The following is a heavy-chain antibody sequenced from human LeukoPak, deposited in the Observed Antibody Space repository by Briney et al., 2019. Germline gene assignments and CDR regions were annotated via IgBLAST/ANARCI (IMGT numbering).Heavy chain of an antibody. CDR1: GGSISSSSYY. Sequence: SETLSLTCTVSGGSISSSSYYWGWIRQPPGKGLEWIGSIYYSGSIYYNPSLKSRVTISVDTSKNQFSLKLSSVTAANTAVYYCASLRERSYYARGFDYWGQGTLVTVS. CDR3: ASLRERSYYARGFDY. J-gene: IGHJ4*02. D-gene: IGHD3-3*01. V-gene: IGHV4-39*01. CDR2: IYYSGSI.